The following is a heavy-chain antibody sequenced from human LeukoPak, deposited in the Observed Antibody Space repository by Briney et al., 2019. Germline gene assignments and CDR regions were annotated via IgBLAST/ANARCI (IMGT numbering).Heavy chain of an antibody. V-gene: IGHV3-33*01. Sequence: PGGSLRLSCAASGFTFSSYGMHWVRQAPGKGLEWVAVIWNDGSNKYYADSVKGRFTISRDNSKNTLYLQMNSLRAGDTAVYYCARDRYSSGWYTFDYWGQGTLVTVSS. CDR1: GFTFSSYG. CDR2: IWNDGSNK. CDR3: ARDRYSSGWYTFDY. J-gene: IGHJ4*02. D-gene: IGHD6-19*01.